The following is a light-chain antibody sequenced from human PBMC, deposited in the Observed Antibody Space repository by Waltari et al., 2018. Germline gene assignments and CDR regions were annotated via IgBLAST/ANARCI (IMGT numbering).Light chain of an antibody. V-gene: IGKV4-1*01. CDR3: QQYYSPPWT. CDR1: QSVLNSPNNKNY. Sequence: DIVMTQSPDSLAVSLGERATINCKSSQSVLNSPNNKNYLVWYQQKPGQPPKLLMYWASTRESGVPDRFSGSGSVTDFTLTISSLQAEDVAVYYCQQYYSPPWTFGQGTKVEIK. CDR2: WAS. J-gene: IGKJ1*01.